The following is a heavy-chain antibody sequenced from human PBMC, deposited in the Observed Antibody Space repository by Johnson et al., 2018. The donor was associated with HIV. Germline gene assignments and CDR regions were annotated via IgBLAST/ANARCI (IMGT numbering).Heavy chain of an antibody. CDR3: AKDRFTMPVGDAFDI. J-gene: IGHJ3*02. CDR1: GFTFSRNA. Sequence: QVHLVESGGGVVQPGRSLRLSCAVSGFTFSRNAMHWVRQAPGKGLEWMAVISDDGSNKYYAESVKGRFTISRDNSKNTLYLQMNSLRAEDTAVYYCAKDRFTMPVGDAFDIWGQGTMVTVSS. V-gene: IGHV3-30*18. D-gene: IGHD3-22*01. CDR2: ISDDGSNK.